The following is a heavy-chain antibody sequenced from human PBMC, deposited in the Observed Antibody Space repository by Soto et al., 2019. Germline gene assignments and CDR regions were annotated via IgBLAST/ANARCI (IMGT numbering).Heavy chain of an antibody. D-gene: IGHD6-13*01. CDR1: GGSISSGGYY. CDR3: ARERGSSSWLSYFDY. Sequence: ASETLSLTCTVSGGSISSGGYYWSWIRQHPGKGLEWIGYIYYSGSTYYNPSLKSRVTISVDTSKNQFSLKLSSVTAADTAVYYCARERGSSSWLSYFDYWGQGTLVTVSS. V-gene: IGHV4-31*03. CDR2: IYYSGST. J-gene: IGHJ4*02.